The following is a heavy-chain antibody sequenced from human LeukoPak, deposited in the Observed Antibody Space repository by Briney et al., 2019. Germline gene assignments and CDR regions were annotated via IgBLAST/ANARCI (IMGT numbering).Heavy chain of an antibody. Sequence: GGSLRLSCAASGFTFSSYSMNWVRQAPGKGLGWVSSFSSGSSYIYYADSVKGRFTISRDNAKNSLYLQMNSLKAEDTAVYYCARDCWDYGSGSYCGIDYWGQGTLVTVSS. CDR1: GFTFSSYS. D-gene: IGHD3-10*01. J-gene: IGHJ4*02. V-gene: IGHV3-21*01. CDR3: ARDCWDYGSGSYCGIDY. CDR2: FSSGSSYI.